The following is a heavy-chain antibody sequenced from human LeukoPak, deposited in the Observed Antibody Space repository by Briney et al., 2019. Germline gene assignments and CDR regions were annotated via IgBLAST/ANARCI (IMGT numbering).Heavy chain of an antibody. CDR2: IYTSGST. J-gene: IGHJ3*02. CDR3: ARFLSNSPKAAAGKRRAFDI. CDR1: GGSISSGSYY. V-gene: IGHV4-61*02. D-gene: IGHD6-13*01. Sequence: PSQTLSLTCTVSGGSISSGSYYWSWIRQPAGKGLEWIGRIYTSGSTNYNPSLKSRVTISVDTSKNQFSLKLSSVTAADTAVYYCARFLSNSPKAAAGKRRAFDIWGQGTMVTVSS.